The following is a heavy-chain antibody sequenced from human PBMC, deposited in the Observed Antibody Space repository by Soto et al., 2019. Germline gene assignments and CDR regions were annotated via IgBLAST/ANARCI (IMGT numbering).Heavy chain of an antibody. Sequence: QVQLVQSGAEVKKPGASVKVSCKASGYTFTTYDINWVRQATGQGLEWMGWMDPSSGSAGYAQKFPVRVIMSRNISINTAYLELRSLTYEDSAVYYCTIGPGKYPPVFYPTVWGQGAQVTVSS. CDR3: TIGPGKYPPVFYPTV. V-gene: IGHV1-8*01. D-gene: IGHD1-1*01. J-gene: IGHJ4*02. CDR2: MDPSSGSA. CDR1: GYTFTTYD.